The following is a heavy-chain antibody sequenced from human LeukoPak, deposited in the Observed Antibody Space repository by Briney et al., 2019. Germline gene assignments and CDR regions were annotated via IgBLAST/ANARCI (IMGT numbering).Heavy chain of an antibody. CDR3: ASEGSGVFSSGYFEY. CDR1: GFTFSSYW. D-gene: IGHD3-22*01. J-gene: IGHJ4*02. Sequence: GGSLRLSCAASGFTFSSYWMSWVRQAPGKGLEWVANIKQDESEKYYVDSVKGRFTISRDNAKNSLYLQMNSLRAEDMAVYYCASEGSGVFSSGYFEYWGQGTLVTVSS. V-gene: IGHV3-7*01. CDR2: IKQDESEK.